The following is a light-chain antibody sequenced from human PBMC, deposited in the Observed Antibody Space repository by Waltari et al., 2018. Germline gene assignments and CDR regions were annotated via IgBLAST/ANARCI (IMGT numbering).Light chain of an antibody. CDR3: QNHERLPAT. Sequence: SCRASQGIGRYLVWYQQKSGQAPRLLIYGAYTRATGIPDRFSGSGSGTDFSLTISRVETEDVAVYYCQNHERLPATFGQGTKVEIK. J-gene: IGKJ1*01. CDR2: GAY. CDR1: QGIGRY. V-gene: IGKV3-20*01.